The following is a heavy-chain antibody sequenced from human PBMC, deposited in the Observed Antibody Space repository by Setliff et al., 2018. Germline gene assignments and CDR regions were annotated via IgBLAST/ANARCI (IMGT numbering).Heavy chain of an antibody. CDR1: GATFSSYG. D-gene: IGHD3-22*01. V-gene: IGHV1-69*05. CDR2: TIPMFGTT. CDR3: VREGVDSSGYYYLGVFQH. Sequence: SVKVSCKASGATFSSYGISWVRQAPGQGLEWMGGTIPMFGTTEYAQKFQGRLTIITDESTNTAFMQLSSLRSDDTAVYYCVREGVDSSGYYYLGVFQHWGQGTLVTVSS. J-gene: IGHJ1*01.